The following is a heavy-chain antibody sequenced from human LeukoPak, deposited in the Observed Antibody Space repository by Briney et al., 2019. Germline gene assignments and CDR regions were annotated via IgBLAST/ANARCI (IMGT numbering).Heavy chain of an antibody. J-gene: IGHJ3*02. V-gene: IGHV3-23*01. D-gene: IGHD1-7*01. Sequence: PGGSLRLSCAASGFTFSSYAMSWVRQAPGKGLEWVSAISGSGGSTYYADSVKGRFTISRDNSKNTLYLQMNSLRAADTAVYYCAKDQDNWNSNDAFDIWGQGTMVTVSS. CDR2: ISGSGGST. CDR1: GFTFSSYA. CDR3: AKDQDNWNSNDAFDI.